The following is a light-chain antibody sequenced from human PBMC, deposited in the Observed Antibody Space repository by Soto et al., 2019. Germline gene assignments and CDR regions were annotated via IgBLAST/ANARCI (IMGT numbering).Light chain of an antibody. CDR3: GSYSSTTTREV. V-gene: IGLV2-14*01. CDR2: EVT. J-gene: IGLJ1*01. Sequence: QSVLSQPASVSGSPGQSITISCTGARSDVGGYGFVSWYQHHPGTPPKLIIYEVTHRPSGVSHRFSGSKSASTASLTISGLHVEDEADYFCGSYSSTTTREVFGTATKVTVL. CDR1: RSDVGGYGF.